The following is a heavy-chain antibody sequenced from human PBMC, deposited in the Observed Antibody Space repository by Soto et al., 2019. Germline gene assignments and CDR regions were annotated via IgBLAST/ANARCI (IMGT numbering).Heavy chain of an antibody. CDR1: GFTFSSYA. V-gene: IGHV3-23*01. D-gene: IGHD3-3*01. CDR3: AKSLGYDFWSGYYDY. J-gene: IGHJ4*02. Sequence: GGSLRLSCAASGFTFSSYAMSWVRQAPGKGLEWVSAISGSGGSTYYADSVKGRFTISSDNSKNTLYLQMNSLRAEDTAVYYCAKSLGYDFWSGYYDYWGQGTLVTVSS. CDR2: ISGSGGST.